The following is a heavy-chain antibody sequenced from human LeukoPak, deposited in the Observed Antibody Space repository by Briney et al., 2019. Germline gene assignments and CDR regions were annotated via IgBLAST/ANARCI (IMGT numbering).Heavy chain of an antibody. J-gene: IGHJ4*02. D-gene: IGHD6-19*01. Sequence: GGSLRLSCAASGFTFSSYAMHWVRQAPGKGLEWVAVISYHGSDKYYPDSVKGRFTISRDNSKNTLYLQMNSLRAEDTAVYYCAKDLTVYSSGWYYFDYWGQGTLVTVSS. CDR3: AKDLTVYSSGWYYFDY. CDR2: ISYHGSDK. V-gene: IGHV3-30*04. CDR1: GFTFSSYA.